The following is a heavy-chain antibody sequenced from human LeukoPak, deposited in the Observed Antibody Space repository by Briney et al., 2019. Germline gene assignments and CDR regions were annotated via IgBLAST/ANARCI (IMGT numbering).Heavy chain of an antibody. V-gene: IGHV3-49*04. D-gene: IGHD1-26*01. CDR2: IRGNAHGGTA. Sequence: PGGSLRLSCTASGFTFGDYAMTWVRQAPGKGLEWVGFIRGNAHGGTAEYAASVKGRFTISRDDSKSIAYLQMNSLKTEDTAVYYCTREAWELLDYWGQGTLVTVSS. CDR3: TREAWELLDY. CDR1: GFTFGDYA. J-gene: IGHJ4*02.